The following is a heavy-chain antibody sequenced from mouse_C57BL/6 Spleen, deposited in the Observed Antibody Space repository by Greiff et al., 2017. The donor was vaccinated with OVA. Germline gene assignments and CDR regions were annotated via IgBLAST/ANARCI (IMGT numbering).Heavy chain of an antibody. CDR3: TTLYYGNYDAMDY. D-gene: IGHD2-1*01. CDR2: IDPEDGDT. CDR1: GFNIKDYY. Sequence: DVKLQESGAELVRPGASVKLSCTASGFNIKDYYMHWVKQRPEQGLEWIGRIDPEDGDTEYAPKFQGKATMTADTSSNTAYLQLSSLTSEDTAVYYCTTLYYGNYDAMDYWGQGTSVTVSS. V-gene: IGHV14-1*01. J-gene: IGHJ4*01.